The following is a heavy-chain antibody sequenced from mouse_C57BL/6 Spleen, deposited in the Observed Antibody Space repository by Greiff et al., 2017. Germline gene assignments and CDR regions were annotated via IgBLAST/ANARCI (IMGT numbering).Heavy chain of an antibody. Sequence: EVQGVESGGGLVKPGGSLKLSCAASGFTFSSYAMSWVRQTPEKRLEWVATISDGGSYTYYPDNVKGRFTISRDNAKNNLYLQMSHLKSEDTAMYYCARKSNSFAYWGQGTLVTVSA. CDR2: ISDGGSYT. CDR1: GFTFSSYA. J-gene: IGHJ3*01. CDR3: ARKSNSFAY. V-gene: IGHV5-4*01. D-gene: IGHD2-5*01.